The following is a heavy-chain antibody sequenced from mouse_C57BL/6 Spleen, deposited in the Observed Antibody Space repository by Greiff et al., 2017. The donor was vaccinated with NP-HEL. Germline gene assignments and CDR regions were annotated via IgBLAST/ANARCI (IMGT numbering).Heavy chain of an antibody. CDR2: IDPSDSYT. J-gene: IGHJ3*01. CDR1: GYTFTSYW. V-gene: IGHV1-69*01. Sequence: QVQLQQPGAELVMPGASVKLSCKASGYTFTSYWMHWVKQRPGQGLEWIGEIDPSDSYTNYNQKFQGKSTVTVDKSSSTACMQRSSLTSEDSAVYYCARTPPNLAWFAYWGQGTLGTVSA. CDR3: ARTPPNLAWFAY.